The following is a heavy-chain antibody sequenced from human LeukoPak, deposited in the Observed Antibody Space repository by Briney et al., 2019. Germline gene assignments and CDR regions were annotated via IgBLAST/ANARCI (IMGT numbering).Heavy chain of an antibody. D-gene: IGHD3-22*01. CDR3: ARDSTPYDSSGYCYDY. CDR1: GFTFSAYS. Sequence: GGSLRLSCAASGFTFSAYSMNWVRQAPGKGLEWVSSISTGSSYIYYADSVKGRFTISRENAKNSLYLQMNCLRAEDTAVYYCARDSTPYDSSGYCYDYWGQGTLVTVSS. J-gene: IGHJ4*02. CDR2: ISTGSSYI. V-gene: IGHV3-21*01.